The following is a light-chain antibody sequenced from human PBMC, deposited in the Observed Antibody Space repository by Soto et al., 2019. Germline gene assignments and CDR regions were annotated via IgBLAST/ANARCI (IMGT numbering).Light chain of an antibody. Sequence: QSVLAQPASVSGSPGQSITISCTGTSSDVGGYNYVSWHQQHPGKAPKLMIYEVSNRPSGVSNRFSGSKSGNTASLTISGLQAEDEADYYCSSYTSSSTLFGTGTKVTVL. CDR1: SSDVGGYNY. CDR2: EVS. V-gene: IGLV2-14*01. J-gene: IGLJ1*01. CDR3: SSYTSSSTL.